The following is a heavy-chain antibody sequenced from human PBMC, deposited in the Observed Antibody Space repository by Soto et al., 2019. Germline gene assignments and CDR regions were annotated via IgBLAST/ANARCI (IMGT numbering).Heavy chain of an antibody. CDR2: TDYHGSNG. CDR1: GFTFGNYW. Sequence: EEQLVESGGGLVQPGGSLRLSCVASGFTFGNYWMSWVRQAPGKGLEWLANTDYHGSNGYYAGSVRGRFTISRDNARTSVFLEMNSLRVEDTAVYYCARGGVPFSECEYWGQGALVTVSS. CDR3: ARGGVPFSECEY. V-gene: IGHV3-7*01. J-gene: IGHJ4*02. D-gene: IGHD3-3*01.